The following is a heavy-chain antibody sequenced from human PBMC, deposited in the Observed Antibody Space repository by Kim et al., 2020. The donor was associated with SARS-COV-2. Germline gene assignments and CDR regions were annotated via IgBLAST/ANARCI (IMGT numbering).Heavy chain of an antibody. J-gene: IGHJ4*02. CDR1: GGSISSSSYY. D-gene: IGHD4-17*01. Sequence: SETLSLTCTVSGGSISSSSYYWGWIRQPPGKGLEWIGSIYNSGSTYDNPSLKSRVTISVDTSKNQFSLKLSSVTAADTAVYYCARHLTDPLPYGVWLGPFDYWGQGTLVTVSS. CDR2: IYNSGST. V-gene: IGHV4-39*01. CDR3: ARHLTDPLPYGVWLGPFDY.